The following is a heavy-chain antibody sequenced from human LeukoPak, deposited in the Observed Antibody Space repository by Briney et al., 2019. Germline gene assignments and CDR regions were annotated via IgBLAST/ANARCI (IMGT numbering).Heavy chain of an antibody. Sequence: ASVKVSCKASGYTFTSYGISWVRQAPGQGLEWMGWISAYNGNTNYAQKLQGRVTMTTDTSTSTAYMELRSPRPDDTAVYYCARYDFWSGLPPCYMDVWGKGTTVTVSS. CDR1: GYTFTSYG. CDR2: ISAYNGNT. V-gene: IGHV1-18*01. CDR3: ARYDFWSGLPPCYMDV. J-gene: IGHJ6*03. D-gene: IGHD3-3*01.